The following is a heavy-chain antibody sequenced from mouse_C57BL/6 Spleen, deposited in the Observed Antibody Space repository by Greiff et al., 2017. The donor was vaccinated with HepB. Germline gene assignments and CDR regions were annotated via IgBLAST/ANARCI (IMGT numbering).Heavy chain of an antibody. D-gene: IGHD2-1*01. V-gene: IGHV1-19*01. CDR2: INPYNGGT. CDR1: GYTFTDYY. J-gene: IGHJ1*03. CDR3: ARNYGNYQYFDV. Sequence: VQLKESGPVLVKPGASVKMSCKASGYTFTDYYMNWVKQSHGKSLEWIGVINPYNGGTSYNQKFKGKATLTVDKSSSTAYMELNSLTSEDSAVYYCARNYGNYQYFDVWGTGTTVTVSS.